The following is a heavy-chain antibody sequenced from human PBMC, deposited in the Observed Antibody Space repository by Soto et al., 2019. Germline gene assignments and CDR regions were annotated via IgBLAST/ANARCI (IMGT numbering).Heavy chain of an antibody. V-gene: IGHV2-5*02. J-gene: IGHJ5*02. CDR2: IYWDDDK. Sequence: GSGPTLVNPTQTLTLTCTFSGFSLSTRGVGVGWIRQHPGKALEWLALIYWDDDKRYSPSLKSRLTITKDTSKNQVVLTMTNMDPVDTAKYYCAHSVLTVTTHWFDPWGQGTLVTVSS. CDR3: AHSVLTVTTHWFDP. D-gene: IGHD4-17*01. CDR1: GFSLSTRGVG.